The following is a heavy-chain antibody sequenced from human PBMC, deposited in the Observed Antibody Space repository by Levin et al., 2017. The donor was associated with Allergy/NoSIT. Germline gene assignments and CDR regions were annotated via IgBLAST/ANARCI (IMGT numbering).Heavy chain of an antibody. CDR1: GYIFTTYW. Sequence: GESLKISCKASGYIFTTYWISWVRQMPGKGLQWMGRIDPSDSYTIYNPSFQGRVTVSADRSITTAYLQWTSLEASDTAVYFCARETTVVTGARSYFAMDVWGQGTRSPSP. CDR3: ARETTVVTGARSYFAMDV. D-gene: IGHD4-23*01. J-gene: IGHJ6*02. CDR2: IDPSDSYT. V-gene: IGHV5-10-1*01.